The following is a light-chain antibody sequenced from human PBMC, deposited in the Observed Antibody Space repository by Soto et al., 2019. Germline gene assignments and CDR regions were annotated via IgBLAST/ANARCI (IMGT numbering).Light chain of an antibody. J-gene: IGKJ3*01. Sequence: ENVLTQSPDILSLSPGERATLSCRASQSVSNNYLIWYQQKPGQAPRLLIFGALHRATGIPDRFSASGSGTDFTLTISRLEPQDVAVYYCQQYGDSPLFTFGPGTTVEIK. CDR1: QSVSNNY. V-gene: IGKV3-20*01. CDR2: GAL. CDR3: QQYGDSPLFT.